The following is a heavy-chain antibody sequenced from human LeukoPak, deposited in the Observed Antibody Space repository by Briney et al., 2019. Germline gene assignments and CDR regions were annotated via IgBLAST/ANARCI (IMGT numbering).Heavy chain of an antibody. CDR3: ARSFLSIAAAATDY. CDR1: GFTFSSYS. Sequence: GGSLRLSCAASGFTFSSYSMNWVRQAPGKGLEWVSSISSSSSYIYYADSVKGRFTISRDNARNSLYLQMNSLRAEDTAVYYCARSFLSIAAAATDYWGQGTLVTVSS. D-gene: IGHD6-13*01. CDR2: ISSSSSYI. V-gene: IGHV3-21*01. J-gene: IGHJ4*02.